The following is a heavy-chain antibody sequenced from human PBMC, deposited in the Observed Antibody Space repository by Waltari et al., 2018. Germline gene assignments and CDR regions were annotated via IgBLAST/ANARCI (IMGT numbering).Heavy chain of an antibody. CDR1: GFTFDDYA. CDR2: ISWNSGSI. CDR3: AKLRLSYGMDV. D-gene: IGHD3-16*02. V-gene: IGHV3-9*01. J-gene: IGHJ6*02. Sequence: EVQLVESGGGLVQPGRSLRLSCAASGFTFDDYAMHWVRQAPGKGLEWVSGISWNSGSIGYADSVKGRFTISGDNAKNSLYLQMNSLRAEDTALYYCAKLRLSYGMDVWGQGTTVTVSS.